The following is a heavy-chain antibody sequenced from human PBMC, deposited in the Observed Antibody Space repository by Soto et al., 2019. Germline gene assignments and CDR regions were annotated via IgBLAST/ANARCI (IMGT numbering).Heavy chain of an antibody. CDR2: IYSGGST. D-gene: IGHD1-26*01. V-gene: IGHV3-66*01. CDR3: ARFKTYYYFDY. J-gene: IGHJ4*02. CDR1: GFTVSSNY. Sequence: EVQLVESGGGLVQPGGSLRLSCAASGFTVSSNYMSWVRQAPGKGLEWVSVIYSGGSTYYADSVKGRFTISRDNSKNTLYLQMNSLRAEDTAVYYCARFKTYYYFDYWGQGTLVTVSS.